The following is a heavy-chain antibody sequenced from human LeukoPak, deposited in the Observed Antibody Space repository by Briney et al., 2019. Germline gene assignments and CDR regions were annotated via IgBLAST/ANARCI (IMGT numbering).Heavy chain of an antibody. CDR3: ARQIQLAYNWFDP. Sequence: ASVKVSCKASGYTFTGCYMHWVRQAPGQGLEWMGRINPNSGGTNYAQKFQGRVTMTRDTSISTAYMEPSRLRSDDTAVYYCARQIQLAYNWFDPWGQGTLVTVSS. CDR2: INPNSGGT. D-gene: IGHD5-18*01. CDR1: GYTFTGCY. V-gene: IGHV1-2*06. J-gene: IGHJ5*02.